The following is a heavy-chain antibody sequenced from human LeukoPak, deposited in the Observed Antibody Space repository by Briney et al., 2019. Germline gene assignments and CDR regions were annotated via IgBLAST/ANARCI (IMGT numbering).Heavy chain of an antibody. D-gene: IGHD5-12*01. CDR1: GGSISSYY. V-gene: IGHV4-4*07. CDR2: IYTGGST. CDR3: ASGYSGYAPFDY. J-gene: IGHJ4*02. Sequence: SETLSLTCTVSGGSISSYYWSWIRQPAGKGLEWIGRIYTGGSTNYNPSLKSRVTISVDKSKNQFSLKLSSVTAADTAVYYCASGYSGYAPFDYWGQGTLVTVSS.